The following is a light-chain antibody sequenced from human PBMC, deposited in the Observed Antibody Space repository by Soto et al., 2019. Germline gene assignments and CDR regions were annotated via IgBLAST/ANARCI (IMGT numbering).Light chain of an antibody. V-gene: IGLV1-40*01. CDR2: GNS. J-gene: IGLJ3*02. CDR3: QSYDSSLRGWV. Sequence: QSVLTQPPSVSGAPGQRVTISCTGSSSNIGAGYDVHWYQQLPGTAPKLLIYGNSNRPSGVPDRFSGSKSGTSASLAITGLQDEDEAAYYCQSYDSSLRGWVFGGGTKLTVL. CDR1: SSNIGAGYD.